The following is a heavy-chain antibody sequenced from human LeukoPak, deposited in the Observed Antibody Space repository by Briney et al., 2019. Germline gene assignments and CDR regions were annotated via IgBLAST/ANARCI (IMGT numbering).Heavy chain of an antibody. Sequence: GRSLRLSCAASGFTFSSYAMSWVRQAPGKGLEWVSAISGSGGSTYYADSVKGRFTISRDNSKNTLYLQMNSLRAEDTAVYYCAKEIGYSSGWIDAFDIWGQGTMVTVSS. CDR2: ISGSGGST. J-gene: IGHJ3*02. CDR3: AKEIGYSSGWIDAFDI. CDR1: GFTFSSYA. V-gene: IGHV3-23*01. D-gene: IGHD6-19*01.